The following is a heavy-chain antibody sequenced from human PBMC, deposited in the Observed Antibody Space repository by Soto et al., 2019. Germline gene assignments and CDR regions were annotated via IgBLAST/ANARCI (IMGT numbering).Heavy chain of an antibody. Sequence: QVQLVESGGGVVQPGRSLRLSCAASGFTFSSYGMHWVRQAPGKGREWGAVISYDGSNKYYADSVKGRFTISRDNSKNTLYLQMNSLRAEDTAVYYCAKALIPHSSSWYNEDERDYWGQGTLVTVSS. D-gene: IGHD6-13*01. CDR3: AKALIPHSSSWYNEDERDY. CDR1: GFTFSSYG. V-gene: IGHV3-30*18. CDR2: ISYDGSNK. J-gene: IGHJ4*02.